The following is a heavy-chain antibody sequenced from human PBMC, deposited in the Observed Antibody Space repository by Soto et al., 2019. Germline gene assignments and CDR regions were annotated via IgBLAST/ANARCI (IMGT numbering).Heavy chain of an antibody. CDR2: IDPSDSYT. V-gene: IGHV5-10-1*01. Sequence: GESLKISCKGSGYSFTSYWISWVRQMPGKGLEWMGRIDPSDSYTNYSPSFHGHVTISADKSISTAYPQWSSLKASDPAMYYCARQGEATERDNWFDPWGQGTLVTVSS. D-gene: IGHD1-1*01. CDR3: ARQGEATERDNWFDP. CDR1: GYSFTSYW. J-gene: IGHJ5*02.